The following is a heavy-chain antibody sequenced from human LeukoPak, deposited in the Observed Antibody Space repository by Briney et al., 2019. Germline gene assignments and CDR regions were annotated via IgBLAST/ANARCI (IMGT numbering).Heavy chain of an antibody. CDR2: INHSGST. D-gene: IGHD3-22*01. CDR3: ARGAVYYDSSGYSLYYFDY. J-gene: IGHJ4*02. CDR1: GGSFSGYY. V-gene: IGHV4-34*01. Sequence: SETLSLTCAVYGGSFSGYYWSWLRQPPGKGLEWIGEINHSGSTNYNPSLKSRVTISVDTSKNQFSLKLSSVTAADTAVYYCARGAVYYDSSGYSLYYFDYWGQGTLVTVSS.